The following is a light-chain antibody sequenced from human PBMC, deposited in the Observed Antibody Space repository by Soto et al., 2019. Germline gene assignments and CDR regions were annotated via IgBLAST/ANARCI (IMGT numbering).Light chain of an antibody. J-gene: IGKJ3*01. V-gene: IGKV1-5*01. CDR3: QQYNSYPFT. Sequence: DIQMTQSPSTLSASVGDRVTITCRASQSISSWLAWYQQKPGKAPKLLIYDASNLESGVPSRFSGSGSGTEVTLTISNLQPDDFATYYSQQYNSYPFTFGPGTKVDIK. CDR1: QSISSW. CDR2: DAS.